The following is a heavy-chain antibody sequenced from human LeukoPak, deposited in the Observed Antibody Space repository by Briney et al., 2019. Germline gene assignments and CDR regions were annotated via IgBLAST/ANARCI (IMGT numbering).Heavy chain of an antibody. D-gene: IGHD2-2*01. J-gene: IGHJ5*02. CDR3: ARGPPIVVVPAAKNGRWFDP. Sequence: GSLRLSCAASGFTFSSYAMSWVRQAPGKGLEWIGEINHSGSTDYNPSLKSRVTISVDTSKNQFSLKLSSVTAADTAVYYCARGPPIVVVPAAKNGRWFDPWGQGTLVTVSS. V-gene: IGHV4-34*01. CDR1: GFTFSSYA. CDR2: INHSGST.